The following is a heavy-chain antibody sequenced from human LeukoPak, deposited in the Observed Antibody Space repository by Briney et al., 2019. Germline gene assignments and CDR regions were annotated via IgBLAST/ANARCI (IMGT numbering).Heavy chain of an antibody. D-gene: IGHD3-22*01. CDR2: IKQDGSQK. J-gene: IGHJ4*02. CDR1: RFTLSNDW. Sequence: GGSLRLSCAVPRFTLSNDWMTCGRQAPGKGLEWVANIKQDGSQKEYVDSVKGRFTIPRDNTKGTLYLQMDSLRVEDTAVYYCAGGSGYLIDYWGQGTLVTVSS. CDR3: AGGSGYLIDY. V-gene: IGHV3-7*01.